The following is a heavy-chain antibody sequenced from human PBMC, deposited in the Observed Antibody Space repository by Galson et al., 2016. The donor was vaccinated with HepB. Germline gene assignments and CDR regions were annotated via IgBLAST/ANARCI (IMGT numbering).Heavy chain of an antibody. Sequence: SLRLSCAASGYTFSRYAMTWVRQAPGKGLEWVSSIYSGGATHYADSVKGRFTISRDSSKNTLYLQMNSLRAEDTAVYFCARDPNAAATGTWGWGQGTLVTVS. CDR1: GYTFSRYA. V-gene: IGHV3-53*01. J-gene: IGHJ4*02. D-gene: IGHD6-13*01. CDR2: IYSGGAT. CDR3: ARDPNAAATGTWG.